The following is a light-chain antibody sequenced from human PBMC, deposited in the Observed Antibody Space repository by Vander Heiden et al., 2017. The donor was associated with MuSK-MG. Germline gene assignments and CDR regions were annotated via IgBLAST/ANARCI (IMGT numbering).Light chain of an antibody. CDR2: GAS. CDR1: QSIADN. CDR3: QQYNNWPPFT. V-gene: IGKV3-15*01. J-gene: IGKJ3*01. Sequence: EIVMTQSPATLSVSPGERATLSCRASQSIADNLAWYQRKPGQAPRLLSYGASTRATGIPARFSGSGSGTDFTLTIAGLQSEDFAVYFCQQYNNWPPFTFGPGTTVDIK.